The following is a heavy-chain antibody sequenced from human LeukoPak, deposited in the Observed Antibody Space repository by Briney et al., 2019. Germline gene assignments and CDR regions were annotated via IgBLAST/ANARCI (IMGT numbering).Heavy chain of an antibody. V-gene: IGHV4-59*12. Sequence: SETLSLTCTVSGGSISSYYWSWLRQPPGKALEWIGYIYLSGTPLYNPSLESRVTLSLDRSKSQFSLKLTSLTAADTAVYYCARDTTVGLDYWGQGTLVTVSS. D-gene: IGHD4-23*01. CDR2: IYLSGTP. CDR1: GGSISSYY. CDR3: ARDTTVGLDY. J-gene: IGHJ4*02.